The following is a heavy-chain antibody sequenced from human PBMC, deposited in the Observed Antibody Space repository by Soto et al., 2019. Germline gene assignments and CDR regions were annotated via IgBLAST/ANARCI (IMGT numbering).Heavy chain of an antibody. D-gene: IGHD3-10*01. V-gene: IGHV5-51*01. J-gene: IGHJ3*02. CDR2: IYPGDSDT. Sequence: PGESLKISCKGSGYSFTSYWIGWVRQMPGKGLEWMGIIYPGDSDTRYSPSFQGQVTISADKSISTAYLQWSSLKASDTAMYYCARHRMVRGLKELDAFDIWGQGTMVTVSS. CDR3: ARHRMVRGLKELDAFDI. CDR1: GYSFTSYW.